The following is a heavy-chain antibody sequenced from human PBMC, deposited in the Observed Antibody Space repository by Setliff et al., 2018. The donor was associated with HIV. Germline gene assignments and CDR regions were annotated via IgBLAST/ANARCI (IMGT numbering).Heavy chain of an antibody. Sequence: ASVKVSCKASGYTFTRNQIHWVRQAPGQGLEWMGIINPSGGSAAYAEKFRGRVTMTSDTSTNTVYMELRSLRSEGTAVFYCARDGGDGSGYYYADYWGQGTLVTVSS. V-gene: IGHV1-46*01. J-gene: IGHJ4*02. CDR3: ARDGGDGSGYYYADY. D-gene: IGHD3-22*01. CDR2: INPSGGSA. CDR1: GYTFTRNQ.